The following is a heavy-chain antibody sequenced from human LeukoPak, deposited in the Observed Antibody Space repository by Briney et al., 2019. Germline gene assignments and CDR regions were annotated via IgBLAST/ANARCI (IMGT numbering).Heavy chain of an antibody. Sequence: ASVKVSCKASGYTFTSYYMHWVRQAPGQGLEWMGIINPSGGSTSYAQKFQGRVTMTRDTYTSTVYMELSSLRSEDTAVYYCARSRPNYDFDPWGQGTLVTVSS. D-gene: IGHD3-3*01. CDR3: ARSRPNYDFDP. CDR2: INPSGGST. V-gene: IGHV1-46*01. CDR1: GYTFTSYY. J-gene: IGHJ5*02.